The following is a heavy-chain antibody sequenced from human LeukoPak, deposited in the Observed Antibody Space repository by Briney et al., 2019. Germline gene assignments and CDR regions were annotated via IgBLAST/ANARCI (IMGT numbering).Heavy chain of an antibody. V-gene: IGHV1-69*04. CDR1: GGTFSSYA. D-gene: IGHD3-3*01. J-gene: IGHJ6*02. CDR3: ATLGVDFWSGYYLYYYYGMDV. CDR2: IIPILGIA. Sequence: SVKVSCKASGGTFSSYAISWVRQAPGQGLEWMGRIIPILGIANYAQKFQGRVTITADKSTSTAYMELSSLRSEDTAVYYCATLGVDFWSGYYLYYYYGMDVWGQGTTVTVSS.